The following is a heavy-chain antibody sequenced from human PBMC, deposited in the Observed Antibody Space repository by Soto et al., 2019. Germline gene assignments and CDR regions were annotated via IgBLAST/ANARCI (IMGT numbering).Heavy chain of an antibody. V-gene: IGHV3-30*18. CDR2: ISYDGRNK. CDR1: GFTFSSYG. J-gene: IGHJ6*02. D-gene: IGHD6-19*01. Sequence: QVQLVESGGGGVQPGRSLRLSCAASGFTFSSYGMHWVRQAPGKGQEWVAVISYDGRNKYYADSVKGRFTISRDNSKNTLYLQMSSLRAEDTAVYYCVKDGSSGWPYYYGLDVWGQGTTVTVSS. CDR3: VKDGSSGWPYYYGLDV.